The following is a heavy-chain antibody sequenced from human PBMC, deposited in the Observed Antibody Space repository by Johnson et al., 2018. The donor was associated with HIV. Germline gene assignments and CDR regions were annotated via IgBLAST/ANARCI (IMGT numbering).Heavy chain of an antibody. V-gene: IGHV3-30*02. Sequence: QVQLVESGGGVVQPGGSLRLSCAASGFTFSSYGMHWVRQAPGKGLEWVAFIRYDGSNKYYADSVKGRFTISRDNSKNTLYLQMNSLRAEDTAVYYCAKDGERAVAAAFDIWGQGTMVTVS. J-gene: IGHJ3*02. CDR2: IRYDGSNK. CDR3: AKDGERAVAAAFDI. CDR1: GFTFSSYG. D-gene: IGHD6-19*01.